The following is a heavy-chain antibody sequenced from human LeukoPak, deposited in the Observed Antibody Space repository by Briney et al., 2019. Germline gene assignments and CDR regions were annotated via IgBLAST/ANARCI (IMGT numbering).Heavy chain of an antibody. D-gene: IGHD4-17*01. V-gene: IGHV3-30*04. CDR1: GFTFSSYA. Sequence: GGSLRLSCAASGFTFSSYAMHWVRKAPGKGLEWVAVISYDGSNKYYADSVKGRFTISRDNSKNTLYLQMNSLRAEDTAVYYCARSYGDYFEYFQHWGQGTLVTVSS. CDR2: ISYDGSNK. J-gene: IGHJ1*01. CDR3: ARSYGDYFEYFQH.